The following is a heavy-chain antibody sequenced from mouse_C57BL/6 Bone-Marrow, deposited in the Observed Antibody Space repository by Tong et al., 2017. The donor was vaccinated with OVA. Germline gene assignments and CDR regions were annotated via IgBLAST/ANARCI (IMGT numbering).Heavy chain of an antibody. D-gene: IGHD2-1*01. CDR3: AKSNYYAMDY. V-gene: IGHV2-4-1*01. J-gene: IGHJ4*01. Sequence: VQLQESGPGLVQPSQSLSITCTVSGFSLTSYGVHWVRQSPGKGLEWLGVIWSGGSTDYNSALMSRLSISKDNSKSQVFLKMNSLQTDDTAMYYCAKSNYYAMDYWGQGTSVTVSS. CDR1: GFSLTSYG. CDR2: IWSGGST.